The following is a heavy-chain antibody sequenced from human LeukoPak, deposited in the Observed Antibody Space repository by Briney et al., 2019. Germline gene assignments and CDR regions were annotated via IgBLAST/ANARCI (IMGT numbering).Heavy chain of an antibody. CDR3: ARPADPYDFWSGYSLEY. J-gene: IGHJ4*02. CDR2: ISSNGFST. Sequence: GGSLRLSCAVSGFTFNNYAMYWVRQALGKGLEYVSAISSNGFSTYYGRSVKGRFTISRDNSKNTVYLQMGSLRAEDMAVYYCARPADPYDFWSGYSLEYWGLGTLVTVSS. D-gene: IGHD3-3*01. CDR1: GFTFNNYA. V-gene: IGHV3-64*01.